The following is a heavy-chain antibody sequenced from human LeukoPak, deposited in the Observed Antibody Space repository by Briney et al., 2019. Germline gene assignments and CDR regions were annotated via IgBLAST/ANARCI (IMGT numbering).Heavy chain of an antibody. Sequence: ASVKVSCKASGGTFSSYAINWVRQATGQGLEWMGWMNPNSGNTGYAQKFQGRVTITRNTSISTAYMELSSLRSEDTAVYYCARGGSSSPRDWFDPWGQGTLVTVSS. J-gene: IGHJ5*02. CDR3: ARGGSSSPRDWFDP. D-gene: IGHD6-13*01. V-gene: IGHV1-8*03. CDR2: MNPNSGNT. CDR1: GGTFSSYA.